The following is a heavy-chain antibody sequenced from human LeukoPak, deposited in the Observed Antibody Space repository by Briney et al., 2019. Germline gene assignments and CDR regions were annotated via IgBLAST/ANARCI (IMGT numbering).Heavy chain of an antibody. V-gene: IGHV3-23*01. D-gene: IGHD6-19*01. CDR2: ISCSGDNT. CDR3: AKRSGYTTGWFFDF. Sequence: GGSLKLSCAASGFSFSSYAMSWVRQAPGKGLEWVSSISCSGDNTYYADSVKGRFTISRDNSKNTLFLQMNSLRAEDTAVFYCAKRSGYTTGWFFDFWGQGTLVTVSS. J-gene: IGHJ4*02. CDR1: GFSFSSYA.